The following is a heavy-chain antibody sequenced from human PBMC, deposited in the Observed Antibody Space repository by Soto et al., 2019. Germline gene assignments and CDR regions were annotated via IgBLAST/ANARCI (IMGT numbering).Heavy chain of an antibody. Sequence: GASVKVSCKASGYTFTSYGISWVRQAPGRGLEWMGWISAYNGNTNYAQKLQGRVTMTTDTSTSTAYMELRSLRSDDTAVYYCARVLELPNYYYYGMDVWGQGTTVTVSS. CDR2: ISAYNGNT. CDR1: GYTFTSYG. V-gene: IGHV1-18*04. CDR3: ARVLELPNYYYYGMDV. J-gene: IGHJ6*02. D-gene: IGHD1-26*01.